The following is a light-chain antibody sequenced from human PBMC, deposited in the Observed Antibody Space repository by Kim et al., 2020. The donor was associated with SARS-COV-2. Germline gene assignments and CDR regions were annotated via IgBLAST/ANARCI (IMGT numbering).Light chain of an antibody. CDR2: GAS. CDR3: QQYNNWPLT. Sequence: VPPGETAPSSWRALQIISSYLAWYQQTPGPAPRLLLYGASTRATGIPATFSGSGSGTEFTLTISSLQSEDFAVYYCQQYNNWPLTFGQGTKVDIK. V-gene: IGKV3-15*01. J-gene: IGKJ1*01. CDR1: QIISSY.